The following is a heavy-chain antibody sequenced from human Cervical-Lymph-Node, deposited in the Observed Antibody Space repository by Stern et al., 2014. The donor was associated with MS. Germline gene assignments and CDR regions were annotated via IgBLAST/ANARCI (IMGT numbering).Heavy chain of an antibody. J-gene: IGHJ5*02. V-gene: IGHV7-4-1*02. CDR1: GYTFNNYA. CDR2: ISTNTGDP. CDR3: ARPNDSSGLFDQ. D-gene: IGHD6-19*01. Sequence: VQLVQSGSELKKPGASVKVSCKASGYTFNNYAMNWVRQAPGQGLEWMGWISTNTGDPDYAQGFTGRFVFSMDTSVSTAYLQITSLKAEDIAVYYCARPNDSSGLFDQWGQGTLVTVSS.